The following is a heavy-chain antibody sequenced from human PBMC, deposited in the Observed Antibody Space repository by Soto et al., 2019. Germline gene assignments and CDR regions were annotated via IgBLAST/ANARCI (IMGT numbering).Heavy chain of an antibody. Sequence: SETLSLTFTVSCGSISSGDYYWSWIRQPPGKGLEWIGYIYYSGSTYYNPSLKSRVTISVDTSKNQFSLKLSSVTAADTAVYYCARGIPGDSSGYYPSWGQGTLVTVSS. CDR2: IYYSGST. CDR3: ARGIPGDSSGYYPS. D-gene: IGHD3-22*01. CDR1: CGSISSGDYY. V-gene: IGHV4-30-4*01. J-gene: IGHJ5*02.